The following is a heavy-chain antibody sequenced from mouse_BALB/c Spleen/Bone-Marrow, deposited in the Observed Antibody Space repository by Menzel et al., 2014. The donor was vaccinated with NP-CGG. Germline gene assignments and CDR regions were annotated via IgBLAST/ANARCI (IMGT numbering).Heavy chain of an antibody. CDR2: INPSNGVN. Sequence: QVQLQQSGAELVKPGASVKLSCKASGYTFTSYYMYWVKQRPGQGLEWLGGINPSNGVNNFNEKFKSKASLTVDKSSSTAYMQLSSLTSEDSAVYYCSRGGNFDVMDYWGQGTSVTVSS. J-gene: IGHJ4*01. CDR3: SRGGNFDVMDY. CDR1: GYTFTSYY. D-gene: IGHD2-1*01. V-gene: IGHV1S81*02.